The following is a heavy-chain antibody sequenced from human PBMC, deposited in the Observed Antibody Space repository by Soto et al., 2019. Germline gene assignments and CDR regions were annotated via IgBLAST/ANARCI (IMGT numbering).Heavy chain of an antibody. CDR2: INHSGST. CDR3: ARGPRPPAARNP. V-gene: IGHV4-34*01. Sequence: SETLSLTCAVYGGSFSGYYWSWIRQPPGKGLEWIGEINHSGSTNYNPSLKSRVTISVDTSKNQFSLKLSSVTAADTAVYYCARGPRPPAARNPWGQGTLVTVSS. D-gene: IGHD6-13*01. J-gene: IGHJ5*02. CDR1: GGSFSGYY.